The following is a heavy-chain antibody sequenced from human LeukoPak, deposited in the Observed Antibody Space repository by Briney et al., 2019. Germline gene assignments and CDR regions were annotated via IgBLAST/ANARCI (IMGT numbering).Heavy chain of an antibody. CDR2: IIPIFGTA. J-gene: IGHJ5*02. CDR1: GGTFTSYA. Sequence: GASVKVSCKASGGTFTSYAISWVRQAPGQGLEWMGGIIPIFGTANYAQKFQGRVTITTDESTSTAYMELSSLRSEDTAVYYCARGGRSGYSDGYGWFDPWGQGTLVTVSS. V-gene: IGHV1-69*05. D-gene: IGHD5-18*01. CDR3: ARGGRSGYSDGYGWFDP.